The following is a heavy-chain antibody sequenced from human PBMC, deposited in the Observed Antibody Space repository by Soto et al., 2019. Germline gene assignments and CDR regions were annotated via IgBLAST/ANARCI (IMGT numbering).Heavy chain of an antibody. CDR3: ARGYGAGSYFCDY. D-gene: IGHD3-10*01. J-gene: IGHJ4*02. V-gene: IGHV3-53*01. CDR1: GFTVNSNY. CDR2: SYSGGNT. Sequence: EVRLVESGGGLIQPGGSLRLSCVASGFTVNSNYMSWVRQAPGKGLEWVASSYSGGNTYYAYSVKGRFAISRDNFENTLYLQMNNLRAEDTAVYYCARGYGAGSYFCDYWGQGTQVTVSA.